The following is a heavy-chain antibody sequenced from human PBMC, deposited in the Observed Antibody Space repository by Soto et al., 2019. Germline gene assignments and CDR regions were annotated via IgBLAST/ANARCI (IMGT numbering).Heavy chain of an antibody. CDR1: GYSFTTYW. J-gene: IGHJ2*01. CDR2: IYPADSDT. D-gene: IGHD1-7*01. CDR3: ARHDDGNYYFDL. Sequence: EVQLVQSGPEVKKPGESLKISCEGSGYSFTTYWIGWVRQMPGKGLEWMGIIYPADSDTRYSPSFQGQVTISADKSISTAYLQWSSLNASDTAIYYCARHDDGNYYFDLWGRGTLVTVSS. V-gene: IGHV5-51*01.